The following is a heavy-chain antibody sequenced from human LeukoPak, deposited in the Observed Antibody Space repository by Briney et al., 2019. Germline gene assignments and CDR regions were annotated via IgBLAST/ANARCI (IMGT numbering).Heavy chain of an antibody. V-gene: IGHV1-24*01. CDR3: ATGWELLRGNWFDP. D-gene: IGHD1-26*01. CDR2: FDPVDGET. CDR1: GDTLTEFS. J-gene: IGHJ5*02. Sequence: GALVKVSCKVSGDTLTEFSMHWVRQAPGKGREWMGGFDPVDGETNYAQKFQGRVTMTEDTSTDTAYMELSSLRSEDTAVYYCATGWELLRGNWFDPWGQGTLVTVSS.